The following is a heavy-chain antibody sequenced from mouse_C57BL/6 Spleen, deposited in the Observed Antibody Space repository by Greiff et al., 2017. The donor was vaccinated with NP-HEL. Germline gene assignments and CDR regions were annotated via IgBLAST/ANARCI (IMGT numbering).Heavy chain of an antibody. Sequence: QVQLKESGAELVKPGASVKLSCKASGYTFTEYTIHWVKQRSGQGLEWIGWFYPGSGSIKYNEKFKDKATLTADKSSSTVYMELSRLTSEDSAVYFCARHEDPDDGGYYAMDYWGQGTSVTVSS. CDR2: FYPGSGSI. CDR1: GYTFTEYT. CDR3: ARHEDPDDGGYYAMDY. J-gene: IGHJ4*01. D-gene: IGHD2-12*01. V-gene: IGHV1-62-2*01.